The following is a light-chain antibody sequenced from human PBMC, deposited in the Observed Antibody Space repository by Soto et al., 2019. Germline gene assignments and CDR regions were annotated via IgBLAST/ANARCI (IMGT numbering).Light chain of an antibody. CDR2: AAS. J-gene: IGKJ1*01. CDR1: QSVSIS. Sequence: EIVMTQSPATLSVSPGQRATLSCRASQSVSISLAWYQQKPGQAPRLLIYAASTRATGIPDRFSGSGSGTDFTLTISSLQSEDFAVYYCQYYDSSPAWTFGQGTRVEIK. V-gene: IGKV3-15*01. CDR3: QYYDSSPAWT.